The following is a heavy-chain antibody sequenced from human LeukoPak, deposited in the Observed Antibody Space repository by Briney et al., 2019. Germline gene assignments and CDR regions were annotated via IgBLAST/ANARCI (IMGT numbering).Heavy chain of an antibody. J-gene: IGHJ4*02. Sequence: PSETLPLTCAVYGESFSGYYWSWIRQPPGKGLEWIGEINHSGSANYNPSLKSRVTILVDTSKNQFSLKLSSVTAADTAVYYCARRSSTLDYWGQGTLVTVSS. CDR3: ARRSSTLDY. CDR2: INHSGSA. V-gene: IGHV4-34*01. CDR1: GESFSGYY. D-gene: IGHD2-2*01.